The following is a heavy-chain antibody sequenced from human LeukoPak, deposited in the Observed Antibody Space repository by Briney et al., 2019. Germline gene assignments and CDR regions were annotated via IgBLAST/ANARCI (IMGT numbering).Heavy chain of an antibody. CDR1: GFIFSTYS. D-gene: IGHD6-13*01. CDR2: ISGGSNYI. CDR3: ARDFGDSSEYFQH. V-gene: IGHV3-21*01. Sequence: GGSLRLSCAASGFIFSTYSMNWVRQSPGKGLEWVSSISGGSNYIYYADSVKGRFTISRDNAKNSLFLQMNSLRAEDTAVYYCARDFGDSSEYFQHWGQGTLVTVSS. J-gene: IGHJ1*01.